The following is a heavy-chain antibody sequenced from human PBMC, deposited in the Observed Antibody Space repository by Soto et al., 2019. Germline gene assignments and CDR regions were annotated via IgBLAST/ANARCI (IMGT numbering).Heavy chain of an antibody. J-gene: IGHJ6*02. V-gene: IGHV4-39*01. D-gene: IGHD2-2*03. Sequence: TLYLTRTFSSGSPTKLNYFLEGIRQPPGKGLEWIGNIYYGGSAHYNPSLKSRVSISVDTSKNQFSLKVSSATAADTSVYYCAVDVVGNGMDFWGQGTTVTVSS. CDR1: SGSPTKLNYF. CDR3: AVDVVGNGMDF. CDR2: IYYGGSA.